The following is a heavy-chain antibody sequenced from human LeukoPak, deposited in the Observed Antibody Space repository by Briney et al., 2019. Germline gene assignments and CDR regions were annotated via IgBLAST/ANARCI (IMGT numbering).Heavy chain of an antibody. D-gene: IGHD3-22*01. Sequence: GGSPRLSCEASGFTFSSYAMSWVRQAPGKGLEWVSGISGSGGSTYYADSVKGRFTISRDNSKNTLYLQMNSLRSEDTAVYYCAKMPQYYYDSSGYFDYWGQGTLVTVSS. V-gene: IGHV3-23*01. CDR3: AKMPQYYYDSSGYFDY. CDR2: ISGSGGST. CDR1: GFTFSSYA. J-gene: IGHJ4*02.